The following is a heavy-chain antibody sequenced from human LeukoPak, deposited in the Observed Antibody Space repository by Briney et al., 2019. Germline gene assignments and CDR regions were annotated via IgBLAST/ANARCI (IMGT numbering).Heavy chain of an antibody. Sequence: GGSLRLSCTASGFTFSNSAMNWVRQAPGKGLEWVSGLTSSGASTYYADSVKGRFTISRDNSKNTVYLQINSLTAEDTAVYYCGRDSRWAQPDYWGQGTLVTVSS. CDR1: GFTFSNSA. V-gene: IGHV3-23*01. CDR3: GRDSRWAQPDY. D-gene: IGHD5-24*01. CDR2: LTSSGAST. J-gene: IGHJ4*02.